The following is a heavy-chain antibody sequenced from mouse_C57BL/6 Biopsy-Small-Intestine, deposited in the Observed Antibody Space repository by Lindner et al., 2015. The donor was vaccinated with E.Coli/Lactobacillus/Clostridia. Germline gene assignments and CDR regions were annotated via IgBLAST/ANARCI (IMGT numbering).Heavy chain of an antibody. D-gene: IGHD2-13*01. Sequence: SVKVSCKASGYTFDNYGFSWIRQAPGQGLEWMGWISVYKGEGIYAEKFQGRVSMTTDSSTSTAYMELRSLRSDDTAVYYCARERTVFGVTIMDGSTRPEDHPQSYAMDVWGQGTTVTVSS. J-gene: IGHJ1*01. CDR1: GYTFDNYG. V-gene: IGHV1-81*01. CDR2: ISVYKGEG. CDR3: ARERTVFGVTIMDGSTRPEDHPQSYAMDV.